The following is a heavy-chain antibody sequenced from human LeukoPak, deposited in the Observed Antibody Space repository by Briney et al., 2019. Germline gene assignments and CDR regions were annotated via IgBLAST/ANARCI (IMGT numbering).Heavy chain of an antibody. CDR3: AKEDSSGWYVGVRNAALDI. V-gene: IGHV3-23*01. J-gene: IGHJ3*02. Sequence: GGSLRLSCAASGFTFSSYAMSWVRQAPGKGLEWVSAISGSGGSTYYADSVKGRFTISRDNSKNTLYLQMNSLRAEDTAVYYCAKEDSSGWYVGVRNAALDIWGQGTMVTVSS. CDR2: ISGSGGST. CDR1: GFTFSSYA. D-gene: IGHD6-19*01.